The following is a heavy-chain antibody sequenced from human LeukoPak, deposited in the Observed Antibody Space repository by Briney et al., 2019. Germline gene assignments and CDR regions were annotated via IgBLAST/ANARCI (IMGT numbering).Heavy chain of an antibody. D-gene: IGHD5-18*01. V-gene: IGHV5-51*01. J-gene: IGHJ4*02. CDR2: IYPGDSDT. Sequence: GESLQISCKGSGYSSTSYWIGWVRQMPGKGLEWMGIIYPGDSDTRYSPSFQGQVTISADKSINTAYLQWSSLKASDTAMYYCARHQGYNYGYVDYWGQGTLVTVSS. CDR1: GYSSTSYW. CDR3: ARHQGYNYGYVDY.